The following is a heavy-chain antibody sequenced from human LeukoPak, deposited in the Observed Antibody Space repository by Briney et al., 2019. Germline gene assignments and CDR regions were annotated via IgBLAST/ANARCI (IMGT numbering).Heavy chain of an antibody. D-gene: IGHD3-22*01. CDR3: ARGGYYYDRSGYYSTQPVDY. V-gene: IGHV4-61*01. CDR2: IYYSGST. CDR1: DDSVSSSRYY. Sequence: SETLSLTCTVSDDSVSSSRYYWTWIRQPPGKGLEWIGYIYYSGSTNYNPSLKSRVTISVDTSKNQFSLKLSSVTAADTAVYYCARGGYYYDRSGYYSTQPVDYWGQGTLVTVSS. J-gene: IGHJ4*02.